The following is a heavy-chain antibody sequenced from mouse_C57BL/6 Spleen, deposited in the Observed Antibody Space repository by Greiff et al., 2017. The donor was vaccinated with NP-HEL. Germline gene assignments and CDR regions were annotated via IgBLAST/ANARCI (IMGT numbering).Heavy chain of an antibody. CDR1: GFTFSSYA. CDR3: TVITTVRGYFDV. CDR2: ISSGGDYI. D-gene: IGHD1-1*01. Sequence: EVMLVESGEGLVKPGGSLKLSCAASGFTFSSYAMSWVRQTPEKRLEWVAYISSGGDYIYYADTVKGRFTISRDNARNTLYLQMSSLKSEDTAMYYCTVITTVRGYFDVWGTGTTVTVSS. V-gene: IGHV5-9-1*02. J-gene: IGHJ1*03.